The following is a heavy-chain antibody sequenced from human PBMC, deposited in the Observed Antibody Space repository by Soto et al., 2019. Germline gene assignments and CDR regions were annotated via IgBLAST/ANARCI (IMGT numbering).Heavy chain of an antibody. Sequence: SGGSLRLSCTGSGFTFGSYALSWVRQAPGKGLEWVGVIRSEANGGTTDYAASVKGRITISRDDSKSIAYMEINSLQTEDTAVYYCTRYYYESSGYYVYWGQRALVTVSS. J-gene: IGHJ4*02. CDR1: GFTFGSYA. CDR3: TRYYYESSGYYVY. CDR2: IRSEANGGTT. D-gene: IGHD3-22*01. V-gene: IGHV3-49*04.